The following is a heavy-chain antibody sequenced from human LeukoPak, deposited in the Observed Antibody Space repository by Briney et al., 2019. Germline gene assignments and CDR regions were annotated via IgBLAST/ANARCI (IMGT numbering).Heavy chain of an antibody. V-gene: IGHV3-66*01. J-gene: IGHJ3*02. CDR1: GFTVSSNY. CDR2: IYSDGST. D-gene: IGHD3-10*01. CDR3: ARVTFNYFGSGDAFDI. Sequence: GGSLRLSCAASGFTVSSNYMSWVRPGPGKRLEWVSIIYSDGSTYYADSVKGRFTISRDNSKNTLYLQMNSLRAEDTTVYYCARVTFNYFGSGDAFDIWGQGTMVTVSS.